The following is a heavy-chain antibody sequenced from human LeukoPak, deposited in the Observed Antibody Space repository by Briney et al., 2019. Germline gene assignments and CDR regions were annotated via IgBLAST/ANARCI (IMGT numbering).Heavy chain of an antibody. CDR1: GFTFDDYA. D-gene: IGHD6-6*01. V-gene: IGHV3-43*02. J-gene: IGHJ6*03. CDR2: ISGDGGST. Sequence: GGSLRLSCAASGFTFDDYAMHWVREAPGKGVERVSLISGDGGSTYYADSVKGRFTFSGDNRENSLFLQRNGMETEDTALYYCTKDDVIAARYYYYMDVWGKGTTVTVSS. CDR3: TKDDVIAARYYYYMDV.